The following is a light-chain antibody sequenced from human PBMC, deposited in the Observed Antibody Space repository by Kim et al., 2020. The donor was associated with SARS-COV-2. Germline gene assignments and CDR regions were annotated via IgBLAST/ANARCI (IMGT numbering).Light chain of an antibody. J-gene: IGLJ1*01. CDR3: GAWDDSSYV. Sequence: GRRVTISCSGGRSSIGSKSVHWYPQHPGTAPNLLIYSHNQRPSGVPDRFSGAKSGTSASLANSGRQSEDEADYYCGAWDDSSYVFGTGTKVTVL. CDR2: SHN. CDR1: RSSIGSKS. V-gene: IGLV1-44*01.